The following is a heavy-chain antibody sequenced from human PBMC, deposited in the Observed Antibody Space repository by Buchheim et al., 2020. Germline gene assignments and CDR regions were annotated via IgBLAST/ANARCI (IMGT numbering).Heavy chain of an antibody. CDR2: INRDGSEK. D-gene: IGHD2-21*01. CDR1: GLTFSDSW. J-gene: IGHJ4*02. V-gene: IGHV3-7*01. Sequence: EVQLVESGGGLVQPGGSLRLSCAASGLTFSDSWFNWVRQAPGKGLEWVANINRDGSEKYYVDSVKGRFTISRDNARNSLSLQMNSLRAEDSAVYYCACGDLFDYRGQGTL. CDR3: ACGDLFDY.